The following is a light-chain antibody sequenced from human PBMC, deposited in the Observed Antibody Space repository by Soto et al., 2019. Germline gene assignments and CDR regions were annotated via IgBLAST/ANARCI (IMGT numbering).Light chain of an antibody. V-gene: IGKV3-11*01. Sequence: EIVLTQSPATLSLSPGERATLSCRASQSVSSYLAWYQQKPGQAPRLLIHDASNRATGIPARFSGSGSGSDFTLTISSLEPEDFAVYYCQQRSNWPRAYTFGQGTKLEIK. CDR1: QSVSSY. J-gene: IGKJ2*01. CDR3: QQRSNWPRAYT. CDR2: DAS.